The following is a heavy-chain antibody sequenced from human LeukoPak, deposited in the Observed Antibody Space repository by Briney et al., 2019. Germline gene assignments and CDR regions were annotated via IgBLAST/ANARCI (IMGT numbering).Heavy chain of an antibody. CDR2: IYTGGST. CDR3: ARGGRYCSGGSCYPRWFDP. V-gene: IGHV4-61*02. D-gene: IGHD2-15*01. Sequence: SQTLSLTCTVSGGSISRGSYYWTWIWQPAGKGLEWIGRIYTGGSTNYNPSLKSRVSISVDTSKNQFSLKLSSVTAADTAVYYCARGGRYCSGGSCYPRWFDPWGQGTLVTVSS. J-gene: IGHJ5*02. CDR1: GGSISRGSYY.